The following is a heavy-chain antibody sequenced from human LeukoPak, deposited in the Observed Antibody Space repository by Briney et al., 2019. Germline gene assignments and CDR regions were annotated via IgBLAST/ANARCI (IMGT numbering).Heavy chain of an antibody. D-gene: IGHD1-26*01. Sequence: PGGSLRLSCAASGFTFSNAWMSWVRQAPGKGLEWVGRIKSKTDGGTTDYAAPVKGRFTISRDDSKNTLYLQMNSLKTEDTAVYYCTTVDELVGATIDAFDNWGQGTMVTVSS. CDR3: TTVDELVGATIDAFDN. CDR2: IKSKTDGGTT. CDR1: GFTFSNAW. V-gene: IGHV3-15*01. J-gene: IGHJ3*02.